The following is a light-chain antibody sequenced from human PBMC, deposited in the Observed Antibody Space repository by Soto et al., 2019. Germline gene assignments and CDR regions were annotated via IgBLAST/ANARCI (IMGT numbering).Light chain of an antibody. CDR2: VAS. V-gene: IGKV3-20*01. Sequence: ESVLTQSPGTLSLSPGERATLSCRASQNVGGRFLAWYQQKPGQAPRLLINVASTRATGIPDRFSGSGSGTDFTLTISRLETEDFAVYYCQQYGTSPIAFGQGTRLEIK. CDR3: QQYGTSPIA. CDR1: QNVGGRF. J-gene: IGKJ5*01.